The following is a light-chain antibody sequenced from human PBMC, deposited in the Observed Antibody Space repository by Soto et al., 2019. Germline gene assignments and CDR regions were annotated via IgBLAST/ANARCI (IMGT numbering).Light chain of an antibody. CDR1: QIVSSK. Sequence: EIVMTQSPATLSVSPGERASLSCRASQIVSSKLAWFQQKPGQAPRLLRYGAFIRATVIPDRFSGSGSGTDFTLTISRVEPEDFAVYFCQHYGSSPWTFGQGTKVDIK. V-gene: IGKV3-20*01. CDR2: GAF. CDR3: QHYGSSPWT. J-gene: IGKJ1*01.